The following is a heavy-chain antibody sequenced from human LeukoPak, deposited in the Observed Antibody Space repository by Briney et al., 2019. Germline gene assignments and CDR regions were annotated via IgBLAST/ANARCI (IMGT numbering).Heavy chain of an antibody. J-gene: IGHJ4*02. Sequence: GGSLRLSCAASGFIFSDAWMTWVRQAPGKGLEWVGRIKSKIDGGIIDYAAHVKGRFTISRDDSKKTLYLQMKSLKTEDTAVYYCTTLHFIAVVSSIPDYWGQGTLVTVSS. D-gene: IGHD2-21*01. CDR2: IKSKIDGGII. CDR1: GFIFSDAW. CDR3: TTLHFIAVVSSIPDY. V-gene: IGHV3-15*01.